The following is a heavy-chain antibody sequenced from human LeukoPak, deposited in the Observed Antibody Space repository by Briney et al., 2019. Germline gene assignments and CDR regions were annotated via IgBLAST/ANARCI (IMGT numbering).Heavy chain of an antibody. D-gene: IGHD5-18*01. Sequence: PGGSLRLSCAASGFTFDDYAMHWVRQAPGKGLEWVSGISWNSGSIGYADSVKGRFTISRDNAKNSLYLQMNSLRAEDTALYYCAKAGPRYSYGYVRDWGQGTLVTVSS. J-gene: IGHJ4*02. CDR1: GFTFDDYA. CDR3: AKAGPRYSYGYVRD. CDR2: ISWNSGSI. V-gene: IGHV3-9*01.